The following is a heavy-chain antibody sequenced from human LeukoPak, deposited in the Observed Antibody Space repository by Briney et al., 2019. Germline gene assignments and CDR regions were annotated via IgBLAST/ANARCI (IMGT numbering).Heavy chain of an antibody. CDR1: GYTFTGYY. J-gene: IGHJ4*02. V-gene: IGHV1-2*02. D-gene: IGHD3-9*01. CDR2: INPNSGGT. Sequence: ASVKVSCKASGYTFTGYYMYWVRQAPGQGLEWMGWINPNSGGTNYAQKFQGRVTMTRDTSISTAYMELSRLRSDDTAVYYCARARSDILTGHPFDYWGQGTLVTVSS. CDR3: ARARSDILTGHPFDY.